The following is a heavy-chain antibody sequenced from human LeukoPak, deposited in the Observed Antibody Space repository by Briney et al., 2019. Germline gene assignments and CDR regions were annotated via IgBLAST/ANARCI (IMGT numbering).Heavy chain of an antibody. V-gene: IGHV3-30*18. Sequence: GGALRLSCAAAGFTISSYGMHWFRQDPGKGLEWVAVISYDGSNKYYGDSVKGRFTISRDNSKNTLYLQMNSLRGEDTAVYYCAKSYGSGSYRIDYWGQGTLVTVSS. J-gene: IGHJ4*02. CDR2: ISYDGSNK. CDR3: AKSYGSGSYRIDY. D-gene: IGHD3-10*01. CDR1: GFTISSYG.